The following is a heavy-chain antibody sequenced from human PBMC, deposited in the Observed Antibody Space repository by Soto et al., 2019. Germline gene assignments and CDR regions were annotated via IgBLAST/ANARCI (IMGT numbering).Heavy chain of an antibody. CDR2: ISYDGSNK. D-gene: IGHD6-19*01. Sequence: PGGSLRLSCAASGFTFSSYAMHWVRQAPGKGLEWVAVISYDGSNKYYADSVKGRFTISRDNSKNTLYLQMNSLRAEDTAVYYCARATLTYSSPPRSDYWGQGTLVTVSS. CDR3: ARATLTYSSPPRSDY. J-gene: IGHJ4*02. V-gene: IGHV3-30-3*01. CDR1: GFTFSSYA.